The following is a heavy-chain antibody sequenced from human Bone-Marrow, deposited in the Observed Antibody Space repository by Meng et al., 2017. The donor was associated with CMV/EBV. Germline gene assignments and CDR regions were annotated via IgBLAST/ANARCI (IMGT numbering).Heavy chain of an antibody. D-gene: IGHD3-22*01. J-gene: IGHJ5*02. CDR1: GFTFSNAW. CDR3: TTARFHDSSSFDP. CDR2: IKSKTDGGTT. V-gene: IGHV3-15*01. Sequence: GESLKIPCAASGFTFSNAWMSGVRQAPGKGLEWVGRIKSKTDGGTTDYAAPVKGRFTISRDDSKNTLYLQMNSLKTEDTAVYYCTTARFHDSSSFDPWGQGTLVTVSS.